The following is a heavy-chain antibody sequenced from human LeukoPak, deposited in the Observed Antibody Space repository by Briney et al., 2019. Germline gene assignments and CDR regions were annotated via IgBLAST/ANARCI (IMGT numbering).Heavy chain of an antibody. Sequence: GGSLRLSCAASGFTFSSYEMNWVRQAPGKGLEWVSYISSSGSTIYYADSVKGRFTISRDNAKNSLYLQMNSLRAEDTAVYYCAGRTAMVINFLDYWGQGTLVTVSS. CDR1: GFTFSSYE. V-gene: IGHV3-48*03. J-gene: IGHJ4*02. CDR3: AGRTAMVINFLDY. D-gene: IGHD5-18*01. CDR2: ISSSGSTI.